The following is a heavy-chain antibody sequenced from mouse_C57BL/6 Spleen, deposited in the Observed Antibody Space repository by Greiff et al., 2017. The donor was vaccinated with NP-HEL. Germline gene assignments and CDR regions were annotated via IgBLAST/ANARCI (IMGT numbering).Heavy chain of an antibody. J-gene: IGHJ1*03. D-gene: IGHD3-2*02. Sequence: QVQLQQPGAELVRPGSSVKLSCKASGYTFTSYWMDWVKQRPGQGLEWIGNIYPSDSETHYNQKFKDKATLTVDKSSSTAYMQLSSLTSEDSAVYCCAREGRGCWYFDVWGTGTTVTVSS. V-gene: IGHV1-61*01. CDR1: GYTFTSYW. CDR2: IYPSDSET. CDR3: AREGRGCWYFDV.